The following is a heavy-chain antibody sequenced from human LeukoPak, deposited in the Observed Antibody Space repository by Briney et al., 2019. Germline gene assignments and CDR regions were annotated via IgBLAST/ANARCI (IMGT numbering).Heavy chain of an antibody. CDR1: GYTFTSYG. V-gene: IGHV1-2*06. D-gene: IGHD3-22*01. CDR3: ARGGTVYYYDSSDYYGMDV. J-gene: IGHJ6*02. CDR2: INPNSGGT. Sequence: GASVKVSCKASGYTFTSYGISWVRQAPGQGLEWMGRINPNSGGTNYAQKFQGRVTMTRDTSISTAYMELSRLRSDDTAVYYCARGGTVYYYDSSDYYGMDVWGQGTTVTVSS.